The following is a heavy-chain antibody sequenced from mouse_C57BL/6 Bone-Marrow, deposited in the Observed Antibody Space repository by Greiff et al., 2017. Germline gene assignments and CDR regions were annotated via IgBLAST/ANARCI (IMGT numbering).Heavy chain of an antibody. CDR2: IDPSDSYT. V-gene: IGHV1-69*01. J-gene: IGHJ4*01. D-gene: IGHD1-1*01. CDR3: AREYYGSSGAMDY. Sequence: QVQLQQPGAELVMPGASVKLSCKASGYTFTSYWMHWVKQRPGQGLEWIGEIDPSDSYTNYNQKFKGKSTLTVDKSSSTAYMQLSSLTSEDSAVYYSAREYYGSSGAMDYWGQGASVTVSS. CDR1: GYTFTSYW.